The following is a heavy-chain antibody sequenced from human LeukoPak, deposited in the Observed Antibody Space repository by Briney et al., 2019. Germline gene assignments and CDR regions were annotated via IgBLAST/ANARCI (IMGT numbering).Heavy chain of an antibody. V-gene: IGHV4-61*08. D-gene: IGHD3-9*01. CDR2: IYHSGST. J-gene: IGHJ4*02. CDR1: GGSISSGGYY. CDR3: ARVAATYYDILTGYYVISYFDY. Sequence: SETLSLTCTVSGGSISSGGYYWSWIRQPPGKGLEWIGYIYHSGSTYYNPSLKSRVTISVDTSKNQFSLKLSSVTAADTAVYYCARVAATYYDILTGYYVISYFDYWGQGTLVTVSS.